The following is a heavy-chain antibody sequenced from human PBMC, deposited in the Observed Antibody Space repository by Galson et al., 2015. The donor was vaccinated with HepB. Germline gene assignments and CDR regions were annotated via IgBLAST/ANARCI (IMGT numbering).Heavy chain of an antibody. CDR3: ARKTDSVGGGHY. CDR1: GFTVSRNY. Sequence: SLRLSCAASGFTVSRNYMTWVRQAPGKGLEYVSLIYSGGGTDCSDSVKGRFTISRDNSKNTLYLQMNSLRAEDTAVYYCARKTDSVGGGHYWGQGTLVTVSS. D-gene: IGHD2-15*01. CDR2: IYSGGGT. V-gene: IGHV3-66*01. J-gene: IGHJ4*02.